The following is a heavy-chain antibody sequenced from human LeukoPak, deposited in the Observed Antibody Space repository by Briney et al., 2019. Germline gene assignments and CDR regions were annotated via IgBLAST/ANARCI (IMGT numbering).Heavy chain of an antibody. J-gene: IGHJ4*02. D-gene: IGHD1-26*01. CDR3: ARNESVLGTTGPNDFFDD. Sequence: SETLSLTCTVTGDSITRRSDYWGWVRQPPGKGLEWIGSIYYSGSTYYNPSFKSRVTISVDTSRNQFSLQLSYVTAADTAVYYCARNESVLGTTGPNDFFDDWGQGSLVTVSS. CDR1: GDSITRRSDY. V-gene: IGHV4-39*01. CDR2: IYYSGST.